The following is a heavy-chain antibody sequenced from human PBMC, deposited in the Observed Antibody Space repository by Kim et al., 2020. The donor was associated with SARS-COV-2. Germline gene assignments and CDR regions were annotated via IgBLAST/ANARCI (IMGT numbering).Heavy chain of an antibody. Sequence: GGSLRLSCAASGFTFSSYAMSWVRQAPGKGLEWVSTISGSGGTTYYADSVKGRFTISRDNSKNTPYLQMNSLRAEDTAVYYCAKLWFGELYSPFDYWGQGTLVTVSS. CDR2: ISGSGGTT. CDR3: AKLWFGELYSPFDY. CDR1: GFTFSSYA. D-gene: IGHD3-10*01. V-gene: IGHV3-23*01. J-gene: IGHJ4*02.